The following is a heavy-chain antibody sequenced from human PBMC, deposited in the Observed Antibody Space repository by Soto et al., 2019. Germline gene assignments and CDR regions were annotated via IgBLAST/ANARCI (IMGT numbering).Heavy chain of an antibody. CDR2: INHSGST. CDR3: ARGLWYYGSGSTYHYYMDV. V-gene: IGHV4-34*01. D-gene: IGHD3-10*01. J-gene: IGHJ6*03. CDR1: GGSFSGYY. Sequence: QVQLQQWGAGLLKPSETLSLTCAVYGGSFSGYYWSWIRQPPGKGLEWIGEINHSGSTNYNPSLKRRVTISVDTSKNQFSLKLSSVTAADTAVYYCARGLWYYGSGSTYHYYMDVWGKGTTVTVSS.